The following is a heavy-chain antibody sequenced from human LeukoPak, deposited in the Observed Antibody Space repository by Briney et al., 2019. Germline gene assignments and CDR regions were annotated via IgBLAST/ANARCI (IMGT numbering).Heavy chain of an antibody. J-gene: IGHJ6*02. CDR2: IKQDGSEK. CDR1: GFTFSSYW. D-gene: IGHD6-6*01. CDR3: ARDRPLYGMDV. V-gene: IGHV3-7*01. Sequence: GGSLRLSCAASGFTFSSYWTSWVRQAPGKGLEWVANIKQDGSEKYYVDSVKGRFTISRDNAKNSLYLQMNSLRAEDTAVYYCARDRPLYGMDVWGQGTTVTVSS.